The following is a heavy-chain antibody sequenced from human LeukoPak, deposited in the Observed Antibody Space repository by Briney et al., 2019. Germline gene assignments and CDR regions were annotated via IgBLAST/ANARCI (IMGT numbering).Heavy chain of an antibody. J-gene: IGHJ6*02. D-gene: IGHD6-13*01. CDR3: AGTIGAAGTWNTAVVYYYYGMDV. CDR1: GGSVSSYY. Sequence: PSETLSLTCAVSGGSVSSYYWSCIRQTPGKGLEWIGYIDYRVNTNYNPSLMSRVTISDDTSKNQFSLILTSLTAADTAVYYCAGTIGAAGTWNTAVVYYYYGMDVWGQGTTVSVS. CDR2: IDYRVNT. V-gene: IGHV4-59*08.